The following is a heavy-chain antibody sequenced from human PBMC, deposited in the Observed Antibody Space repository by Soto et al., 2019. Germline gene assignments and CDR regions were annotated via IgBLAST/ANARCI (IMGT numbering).Heavy chain of an antibody. J-gene: IGHJ4*02. V-gene: IGHV3-53*01. Sequence: PGGSLRLSCAASGFTVSSNYMSWVRQAPGKGLEWVSVIYSGGSTYYADSVKGRFTISRDISKNTLYLQMSSLRAEDTAVYYCAKGLSIAAAGTFDYWGQGTLVTVSS. CDR3: AKGLSIAAAGTFDY. CDR1: GFTVSSNY. D-gene: IGHD6-13*01. CDR2: IYSGGST.